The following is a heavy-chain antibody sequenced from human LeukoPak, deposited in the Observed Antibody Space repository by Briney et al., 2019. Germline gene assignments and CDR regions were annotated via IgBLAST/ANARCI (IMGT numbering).Heavy chain of an antibody. V-gene: IGHV3-23*01. J-gene: IGHJ5*02. CDR3: AKDVDVLLWFGGLDP. Sequence: PGGSLRLSCAASGFTFSSCAMSWVRQAPGKGLEWVSAISGSGGSTYYADSVKGRFTISRDNSKNTLYLQMNSLRAEDTAVYYCAKDVDVLLWFGGLDPWGQGTLVTVSS. CDR2: ISGSGGST. D-gene: IGHD3-10*01. CDR1: GFTFSSCA.